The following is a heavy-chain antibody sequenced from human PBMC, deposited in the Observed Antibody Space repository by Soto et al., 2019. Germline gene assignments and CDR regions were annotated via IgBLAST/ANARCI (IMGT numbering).Heavy chain of an antibody. CDR1: GGSISSGGYS. J-gene: IGHJ5*02. CDR3: AREGRVMVNWFDP. D-gene: IGHD3-22*01. Sequence: KPSETLSLTCAVSGGSISSGGYSWSWIRQPPGKGLEWIGYIYHSGSTYYNPSLKSRVTISVDRSKNQFSLKLSSVTAADTAVYYCAREGRVMVNWFDPWGQGTLVTVSS. CDR2: IYHSGST. V-gene: IGHV4-30-2*01.